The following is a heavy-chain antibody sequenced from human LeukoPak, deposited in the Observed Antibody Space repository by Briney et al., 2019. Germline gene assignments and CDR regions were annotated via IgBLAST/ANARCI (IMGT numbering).Heavy chain of an antibody. J-gene: IGHJ3*02. V-gene: IGHV1-69*06. CDR2: IIPIFGTA. Sequence: GASVKVSCKASGGTFSSYAISWVRQAPGQGLEWMGGIIPIFGTANYAQKFQGRVTMTEDTSTDTAYMELSSLRSEDTAVYYCATRRSTMDAFGIWGQGTMVTVSS. D-gene: IGHD3-10*01. CDR3: ATRRSTMDAFGI. CDR1: GGTFSSYA.